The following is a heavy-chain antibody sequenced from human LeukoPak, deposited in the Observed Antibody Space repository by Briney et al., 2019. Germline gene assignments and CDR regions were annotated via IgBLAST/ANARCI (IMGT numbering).Heavy chain of an antibody. D-gene: IGHD6-6*01. J-gene: IGHJ4*02. Sequence: ASVKVSCKASGGTFSSYAMSWVRQAPGKGLEWVSAISGSGGSTYYADSVKGRFTISRDNSKNTLYLQMNSLRAEDTAVYYCAEGTTYSSSSGPFDYWGQGTLVTVSS. CDR2: ISGSGGST. V-gene: IGHV3-23*01. CDR1: GGTFSSYA. CDR3: AEGTTYSSSSGPFDY.